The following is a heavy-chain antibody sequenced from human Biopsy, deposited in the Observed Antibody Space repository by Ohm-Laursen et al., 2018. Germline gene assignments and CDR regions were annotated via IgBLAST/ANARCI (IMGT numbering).Heavy chain of an antibody. CDR2: ISDTGTT. J-gene: IGHJ3*01. CDR1: GGSMTGYE. V-gene: IGHV4-59*07. Sequence: SDTLSLTCSVSGGSMTGYEWSWIRLAPGKGLEWIGYISDTGTTNYNPSLRGRVAMSVDTSKNQFSLQLTSVTAADTAMFFCARLFRLDDYWNDDPPDGFDVWGQGTMVTVSA. CDR3: ARLFRLDDYWNDDPPDGFDV. D-gene: IGHD3-3*01.